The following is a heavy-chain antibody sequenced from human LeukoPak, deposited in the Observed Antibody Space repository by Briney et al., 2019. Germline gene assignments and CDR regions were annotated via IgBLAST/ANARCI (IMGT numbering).Heavy chain of an antibody. Sequence: PSETLSLTCTVSGGSISSYYWSWIRQPPGKGLEWIGYIYYSGSTNYNPSLKSRVTISVDTSKNQFSLKLSSVTAADTAVYYCARLYSSRWYYYYGMDVWGQGITVTVSS. CDR2: IYYSGST. D-gene: IGHD6-13*01. J-gene: IGHJ6*02. CDR1: GGSISSYY. V-gene: IGHV4-59*01. CDR3: ARLYSSRWYYYYGMDV.